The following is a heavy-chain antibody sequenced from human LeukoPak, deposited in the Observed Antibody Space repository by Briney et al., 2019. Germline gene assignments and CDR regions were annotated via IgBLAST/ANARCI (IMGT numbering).Heavy chain of an antibody. CDR2: INSDGSST. V-gene: IGHV3-74*01. J-gene: IGHJ3*02. D-gene: IGHD3-10*01. Sequence: GGSLRLSCAASGFTFSSYWMHWVRQAPGKGLVWVSRINSDGSSTSYADSVKGRFTISRDNAKNTLYLQMNSLRAEDTAVYYCAKARAMVRGVIIRDAFDIWGQGTMVTVSS. CDR3: AKARAMVRGVIIRDAFDI. CDR1: GFTFSSYW.